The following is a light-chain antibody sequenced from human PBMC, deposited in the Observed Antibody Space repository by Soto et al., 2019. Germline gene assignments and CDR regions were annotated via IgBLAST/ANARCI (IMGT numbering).Light chain of an antibody. CDR3: QQYNDWPLT. CDR1: QSVSTN. CDR2: GAF. J-gene: IGKJ1*01. V-gene: IGKV3-15*01. Sequence: RSVSPGKRVNLSCMASQSVSTNLAWYQQKPGQAPRLLIYGAFTRATGMPDRFSGSGSGTEFTLTISSLQSEDFAIYYCQQYNDWPLTFGQGTKVDIK.